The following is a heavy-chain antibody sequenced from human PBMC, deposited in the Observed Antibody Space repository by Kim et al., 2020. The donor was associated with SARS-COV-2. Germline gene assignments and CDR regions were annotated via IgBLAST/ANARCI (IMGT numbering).Heavy chain of an antibody. V-gene: IGHV3-74*01. D-gene: IGHD3-10*01. CDR2: IDSQGSVT. Sequence: GGSLRLSCEASGFTFSNYWMHWVRQAPGKGLVWVSRIDSQGSVTKYADSVKGRFTISRDNAKNTLYLQMNSLRVEDTAVYYCVRAENRFGEFENEYWGQGTSVTVSS. CDR3: VRAENRFGEFENEY. J-gene: IGHJ4*02. CDR1: GFTFSNYW.